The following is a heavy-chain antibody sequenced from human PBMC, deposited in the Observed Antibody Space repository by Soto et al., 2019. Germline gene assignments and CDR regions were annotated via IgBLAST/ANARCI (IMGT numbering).Heavy chain of an antibody. Sequence: GGSLRLSCAASGFTFSSYAMSWVRQAPGKGLEWVSAISGSGGSTYYADSVKGRFTISRDNSKNTLYLQMNRLRAEDKAVYCCAKDQQSRGTAYFDYWGQGTLVTVSS. CDR3: AKDQQSRGTAYFDY. CDR2: ISGSGGST. V-gene: IGHV3-23*01. J-gene: IGHJ4*02. D-gene: IGHD3-10*01. CDR1: GFTFSSYA.